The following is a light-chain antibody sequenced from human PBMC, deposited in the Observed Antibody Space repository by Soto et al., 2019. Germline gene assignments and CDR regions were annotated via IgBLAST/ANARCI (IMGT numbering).Light chain of an antibody. J-gene: IGLJ2*01. Sequence: QSVLIQPPSASGTPGQRVTISCSGSSSNIGSNYVYWYQQLPGTAPKLLIYRHNQRPSGVPDRFSGSKSGTSASPAISGLRSEDEADYYCVAWDDSLSGPVFGGGTKLTVL. CDR3: VAWDDSLSGPV. CDR1: SSNIGSNY. V-gene: IGLV1-47*01. CDR2: RHN.